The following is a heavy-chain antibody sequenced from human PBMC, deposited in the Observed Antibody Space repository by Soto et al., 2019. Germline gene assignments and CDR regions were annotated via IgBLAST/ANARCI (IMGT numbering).Heavy chain of an antibody. CDR2: IIPIFGTA. J-gene: IGHJ5*02. D-gene: IGHD5-18*01. Sequence: ASVKVSCKASGGTFSNYAISWVRQAPGQGLEWMGGIIPIFGTANYAQKFQGRVTITADESTSTAYMELSSLRSEDTAVYYCARGRYSYGYGWFDPWGQGTLVTDSS. CDR3: ARGRYSYGYGWFDP. V-gene: IGHV1-69*13. CDR1: GGTFSNYA.